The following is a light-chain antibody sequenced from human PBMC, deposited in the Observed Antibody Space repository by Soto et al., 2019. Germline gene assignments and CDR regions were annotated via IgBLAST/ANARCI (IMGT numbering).Light chain of an antibody. J-gene: IGKJ1*01. V-gene: IGKV3-15*01. CDR1: QSVSTN. CDR2: GAS. CDR3: QQYNDWPRT. Sequence: ERVMTQSPATLSVSPGETATLSCRASQSVSTNLAWYQQKPGQAPRLLIYGASTRATGTPARFSGSGSGTDFTLTISSLQSEDFAVYYCQQYNDWPRTFGQGTKVEIK.